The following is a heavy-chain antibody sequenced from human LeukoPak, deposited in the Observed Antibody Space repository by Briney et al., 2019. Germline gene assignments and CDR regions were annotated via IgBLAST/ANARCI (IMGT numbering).Heavy chain of an antibody. CDR1: GFTFGFTFSSYA. CDR2: ISGSGGNT. J-gene: IGHJ4*02. Sequence: GGSLRLSCTASGFTFGFTFSSYAMSWVRQAPGKGLEWVSSISGSGGNTYYADSLKGRFTISRDNSKNTLYLQLNSLRGEDTAVYYCARRTAVALYFDYWGQGTLVTVSS. CDR3: ARRTAVALYFDY. V-gene: IGHV3-23*01. D-gene: IGHD6-19*01.